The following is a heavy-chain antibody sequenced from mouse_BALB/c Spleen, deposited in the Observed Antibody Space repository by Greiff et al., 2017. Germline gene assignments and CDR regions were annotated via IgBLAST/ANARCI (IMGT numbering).Heavy chain of an antibody. J-gene: IGHJ2*01. V-gene: IGHV5-12-1*01. D-gene: IGHD1-1*01. Sequence: EVQGVESGGGLVKPGGSLKLSCAASGFAFSIYDMSWVRQTPEKRLEWVAYISSGGGSTYYPDTVKGRFTISRDNAKNTLYLQMSSLKSEDTAMYYCARHGRYYYVFWGQGTTLTVSS. CDR1: GFAFSIYD. CDR2: ISSGGGST. CDR3: ARHGRYYYVF.